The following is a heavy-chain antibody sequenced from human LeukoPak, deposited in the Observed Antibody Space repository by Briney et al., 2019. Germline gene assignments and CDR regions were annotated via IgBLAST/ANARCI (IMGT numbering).Heavy chain of an antibody. J-gene: IGHJ6*02. CDR1: GFTVSSNY. CDR2: IYSGGST. Sequence: GGSLRLSCAASGFTVSSNYMSWVRQAPGKGLEWVSVIYSGGSTYYADSVKGRFTISRDNSKNTLYLQMNSLRAEDTAVYYCASKRITMVRGVIGPLNSWPTYYYYGMDVWGQGTTVTVSS. CDR3: ASKRITMVRGVIGPLNSWPTYYYYGMDV. D-gene: IGHD3-10*01. V-gene: IGHV3-66*01.